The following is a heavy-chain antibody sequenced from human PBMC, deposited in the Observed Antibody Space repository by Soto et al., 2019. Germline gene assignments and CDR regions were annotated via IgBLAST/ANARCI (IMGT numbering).Heavy chain of an antibody. D-gene: IGHD3-22*01. J-gene: IGHJ5*02. V-gene: IGHV4-30-4*01. CDR3: ARARYDSSGFFWFDP. CDR2: IYSTGST. CDR1: SGSISSGDFY. Sequence: SSETLSLTCTVSSGSISSGDFYWNWIRQPPGKGLEWIGYIYSTGSTHYNPSLTSRVSISIDTSKNQFSLELSSVTAADTAVYYCARARYDSSGFFWFDPCGQGTLVTVSS.